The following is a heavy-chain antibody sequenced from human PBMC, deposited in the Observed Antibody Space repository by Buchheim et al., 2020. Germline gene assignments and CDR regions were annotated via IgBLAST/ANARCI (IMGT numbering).Heavy chain of an antibody. CDR1: GFTFSSYG. D-gene: IGHD5-18*01. V-gene: IGHV3-33*01. CDR2: IWYDGSNK. Sequence: QVQLVESGGGVVQPGRSLRLSCAASGFTFSSYGMHWVRQAPGKGLEWVAVIWYDGSNKYYADSVKGRFTISRDNSKNTLYLQMNSLRAEDTAVYYCARALGYSYGYYYYYGMDVWGQGTT. J-gene: IGHJ6*02. CDR3: ARALGYSYGYYYYYGMDV.